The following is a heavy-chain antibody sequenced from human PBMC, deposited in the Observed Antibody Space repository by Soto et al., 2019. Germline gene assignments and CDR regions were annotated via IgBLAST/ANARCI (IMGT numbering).Heavy chain of an antibody. D-gene: IGHD3-10*01. J-gene: IGHJ5*02. Sequence: SETLSLTCSFSGDSVTSHYLTWIRQSPEKGLEWIGYMHYTGFSHYNPSLKSRVTISVDTSKNQFTLKLTSVTAADTAVYYCAREVLWFGEQAWFDPWGQGTLVTVSS. CDR1: GDSVTSHY. V-gene: IGHV4-59*02. CDR2: MHYTGFS. CDR3: AREVLWFGEQAWFDP.